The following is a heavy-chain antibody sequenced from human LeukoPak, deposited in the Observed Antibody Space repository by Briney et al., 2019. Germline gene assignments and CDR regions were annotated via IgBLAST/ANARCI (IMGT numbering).Heavy chain of an antibody. D-gene: IGHD4-17*01. Sequence: GGSLRLSCAASGFTFSSYAMSWVRQAPGKGLGWVSAISGSGGSTYYADSVKGRFTISRDNSKNTLYLQMNSLRAEDTAVYYCANMDYGGPFATTIDYWGQGTLVTVSS. CDR3: ANMDYGGPFATTIDY. J-gene: IGHJ4*02. V-gene: IGHV3-23*01. CDR2: ISGSGGST. CDR1: GFTFSSYA.